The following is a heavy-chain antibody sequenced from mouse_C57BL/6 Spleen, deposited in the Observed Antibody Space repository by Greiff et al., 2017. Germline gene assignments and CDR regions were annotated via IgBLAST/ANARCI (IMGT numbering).Heavy chain of an antibody. CDR2: IYPRSGNT. V-gene: IGHV1-81*01. CDR3: ASPYSNYGAWFAY. J-gene: IGHJ3*01. Sequence: VQLQQSGAELARPGASVKLSCKASGYTFTSYGISWVKQRTGQGLEWIGEIYPRSGNTYYNEKFKGKATLTADKASSTAYMALRSLTSEDSAVYVCASPYSNYGAWFAYWGQGTLVTVSA. D-gene: IGHD2-5*01. CDR1: GYTFTSYG.